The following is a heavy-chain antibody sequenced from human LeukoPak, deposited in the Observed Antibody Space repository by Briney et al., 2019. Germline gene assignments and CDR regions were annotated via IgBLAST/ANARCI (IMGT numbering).Heavy chain of an antibody. CDR1: GGSISSSSNY. CDR2: IYYSEST. CDR3: ARHGYDFWSGHNWFDP. Sequence: PSETLSLTCTASGGSISSSSNYWGWIRQPPGKGREGCGSIYYSESTYANPSLKGRVTISVDTSKNQFSLKLSSVTAADTAVYYCARHGYDFWSGHNWFDPWGQGTLVTVSS. J-gene: IGHJ5*02. D-gene: IGHD3-3*01. V-gene: IGHV4-39*01.